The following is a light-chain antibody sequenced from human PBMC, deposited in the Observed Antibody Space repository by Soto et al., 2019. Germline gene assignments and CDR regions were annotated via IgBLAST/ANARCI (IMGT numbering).Light chain of an antibody. CDR2: EVT. Sequence: QSALTQPASVSGSPGQSITISCTGTSSDVGGYNYVSWYQHHPGKAPKLLIYEVTNRPSGVSDRFSGSKSDNTASLTISGLQAEDEADYYCSSYTISSTWVFGGGTKVTVL. CDR3: SSYTISSTWV. J-gene: IGLJ3*02. CDR1: SSDVGGYNY. V-gene: IGLV2-14*01.